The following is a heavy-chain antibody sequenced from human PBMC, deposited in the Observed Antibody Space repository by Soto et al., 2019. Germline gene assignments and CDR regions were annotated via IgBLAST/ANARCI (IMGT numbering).Heavy chain of an antibody. Sequence: ASVKVSCKASGYTFTSYGISWVRQAPGQGLEWMGWISAYNGNTNYAQKLQGRVTMTTDTSTSTAYMELRSLRSDDTAVYYCARDGGGSSFYYYYGMDVWGQGTTVTVPS. V-gene: IGHV1-18*01. CDR3: ARDGGGSSFYYYYGMDV. CDR2: ISAYNGNT. D-gene: IGHD2-15*01. J-gene: IGHJ6*02. CDR1: GYTFTSYG.